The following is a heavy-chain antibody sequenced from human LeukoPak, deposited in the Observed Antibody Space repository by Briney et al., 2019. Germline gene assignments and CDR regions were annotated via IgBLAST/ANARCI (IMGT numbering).Heavy chain of an antibody. CDR3: AKNAGLPYCTSTSCPLDP. CDR1: GFTFSNYA. V-gene: IGHV3-23*01. Sequence: GGSLRLSCAASGFTFSNYAMNWVRQAPGKGLEWVSAVSGSGDTTHYADSVEGRFTISRDNSKKTLYLQTNSLRAEDTALYYCAKNAGLPYCTSTSCPLDPCGQGTLVSVSS. J-gene: IGHJ5*02. CDR2: VSGSGDTT. D-gene: IGHD2-2*01.